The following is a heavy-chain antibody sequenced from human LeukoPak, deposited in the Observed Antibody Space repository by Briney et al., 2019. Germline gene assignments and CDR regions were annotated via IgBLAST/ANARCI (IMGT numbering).Heavy chain of an antibody. V-gene: IGHV3-15*01. D-gene: IGHD3-22*01. J-gene: IGHJ5*02. CDR2: IKSNTDGGTT. Sequence: TGGSLRLSCSASGFTFSNAWMSWVRQAPGKGLEWVGRIKSNTDGGTTAYAAPVRGRFTISRDDSKNTLYLQMNSLKTEDTAAYYCTSLVVVIRNWFDPWGQGTLVTVSS. CDR1: GFTFSNAW. CDR3: TSLVVVIRNWFDP.